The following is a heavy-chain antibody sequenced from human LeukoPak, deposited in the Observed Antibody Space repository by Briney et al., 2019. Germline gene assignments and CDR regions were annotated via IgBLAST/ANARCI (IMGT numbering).Heavy chain of an antibody. CDR3: AREGFKYYDVLTGWTPYAFDM. J-gene: IGHJ3*02. CDR1: GYTFSNYA. Sequence: ASVKVSCKASGYTFSNYAMNWVRQAPGQGLEWMGWINTNTGNPTYAQGFTGRFVFSLDTSVSTAYLRISSLKAEDTAVYYCAREGFKYYDVLTGWTPYAFDMWGQGTMVTVSS. V-gene: IGHV7-4-1*02. D-gene: IGHD3-9*01. CDR2: INTNTGNP.